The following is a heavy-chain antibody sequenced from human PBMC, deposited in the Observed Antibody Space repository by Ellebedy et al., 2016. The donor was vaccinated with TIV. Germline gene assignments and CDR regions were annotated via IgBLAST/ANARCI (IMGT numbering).Heavy chain of an antibody. CDR2: IRGSGGST. J-gene: IGHJ4*02. CDR1: GFTFTSYA. V-gene: IGHV3-23*01. Sequence: GGSLRLXXAASGFTFTSYAMSWVRQAPGKGLEWVSAIRGSGGSTYYSDPVKGRFTISRDTSKNTLYLQMNSLRAEDTAVYYCAKGQGFGEFLTLFDYWGQGTLVTVSS. D-gene: IGHD3-10*01. CDR3: AKGQGFGEFLTLFDY.